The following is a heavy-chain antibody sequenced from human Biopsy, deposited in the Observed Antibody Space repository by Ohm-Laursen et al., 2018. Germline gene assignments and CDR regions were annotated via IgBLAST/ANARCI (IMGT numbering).Heavy chain of an antibody. Sequence: SLRLSCTASGFSFSDYHMRWIRQAPGRGLEWVSYISGGGTIYYGDSMKSRVTISRDNAKNSLYLQMRSLRAEDTAVYYCARDTRWSPYSMDVWGQGTTVTVSS. CDR1: GFSFSDYH. J-gene: IGHJ6*02. V-gene: IGHV3-11*01. D-gene: IGHD4-23*01. CDR3: ARDTRWSPYSMDV. CDR2: ISGGGTI.